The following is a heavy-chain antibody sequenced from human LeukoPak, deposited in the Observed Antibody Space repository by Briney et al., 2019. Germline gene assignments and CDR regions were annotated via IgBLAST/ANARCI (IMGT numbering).Heavy chain of an antibody. V-gene: IGHV3-21*01. D-gene: IGHD6-19*01. CDR2: ISSSSSYI. J-gene: IGHJ6*02. CDR3: AKSLMYSSGWYYYYGMDV. CDR1: GFTFSSNT. Sequence: PGGSLRLSCAASGFTFSSNTMNWVRQAPWKGLEWVSSISSSSSYIYYADSVKGRFTISRDNAENSLYLQMNSLRAEDTAVYYCAKSLMYSSGWYYYYGMDVWGQGTTVTVSS.